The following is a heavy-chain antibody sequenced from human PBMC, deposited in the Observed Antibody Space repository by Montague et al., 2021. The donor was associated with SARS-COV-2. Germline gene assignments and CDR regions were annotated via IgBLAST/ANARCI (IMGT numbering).Heavy chain of an antibody. CDR2: IYNGGST. J-gene: IGHJ4*02. D-gene: IGHD3-10*01. V-gene: IGHV4-31*03. CDR1: GGSISSGGYY. CDR3: ARGSGNLVRGDYFDF. Sequence: TLSLTCTVSGGSISSGGYYWSWIRQHPGDGLGWIGFIYNGGSTHSSPSLKGRVTISLDTSENQFSLNLSSVTAADTAVYFCARGSGNLVRGDYFDFWGQGTLVTVSS.